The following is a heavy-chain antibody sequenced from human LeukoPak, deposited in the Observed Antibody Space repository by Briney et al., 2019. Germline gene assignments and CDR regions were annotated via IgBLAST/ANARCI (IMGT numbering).Heavy chain of an antibody. J-gene: IGHJ4*02. V-gene: IGHV3-23*01. CDR1: GFTFSIYD. CDR2: ITSLAAGT. D-gene: IGHD1-1*01. CDR3: GKGGVSTTGIDY. Sequence: GGSLRLSCAASGFTFSIYDMTWVRHSPGKGLEWVSSITSLAAGTYYAVSVKGRFTISRDNSKNTLYLQMNSLRAEDTAVYYCGKGGVSTTGIDYWGQGTLVTVSS.